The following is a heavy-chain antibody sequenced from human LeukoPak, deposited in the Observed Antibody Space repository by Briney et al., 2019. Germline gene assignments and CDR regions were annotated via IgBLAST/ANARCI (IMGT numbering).Heavy chain of an antibody. D-gene: IGHD3-3*01. Sequence: SETLSLTCTVSGGSISSYYWSWIRQPAGKGLEWIGRIYTSGSTNYNPSLKSRVTMSVDTSKNQFSLKLRPVTAADTAVYYCARDRDLSGYYSDAFDIWGQGTMVTVSS. CDR3: ARDRDLSGYYSDAFDI. CDR1: GGSISSYY. CDR2: IYTSGST. V-gene: IGHV4-4*07. J-gene: IGHJ3*02.